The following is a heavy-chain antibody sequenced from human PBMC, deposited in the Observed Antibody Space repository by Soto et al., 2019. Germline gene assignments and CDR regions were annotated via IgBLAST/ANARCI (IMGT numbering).Heavy chain of an antibody. V-gene: IGHV3-21*01. D-gene: IGHD6-13*01. CDR1: GFTFSSYS. J-gene: IGHJ6*03. Sequence: PGGSLRLSCAASGFTFSSYSMNWVRQAPGKGLEWVSSISSSSSYIYYADSVKGRFTISRDNAKNSLYLQMNSLRAEDTAVYCCARDQESSSWPRRGYYMDVWGKGTTVTVSS. CDR3: ARDQESSSWPRRGYYMDV. CDR2: ISSSSSYI.